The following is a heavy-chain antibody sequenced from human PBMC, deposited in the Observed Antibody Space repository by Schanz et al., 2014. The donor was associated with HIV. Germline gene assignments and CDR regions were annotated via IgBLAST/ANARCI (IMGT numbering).Heavy chain of an antibody. Sequence: EVHVVESGGGPVKPGGSLRLSCTGSGFTFSSYSINWVRQTPGKGLEWVSSISSSGAYIYHADSLKGRFNISRDNANNSVSLQMDSLRGEDTAVYYCARGSWYSSGWVDDQYYYDVDVWGQGTTVTVSS. CDR2: ISSSGAYI. V-gene: IGHV3-21*01. J-gene: IGHJ6*02. D-gene: IGHD6-19*01. CDR1: GFTFSSYS. CDR3: ARGSWYSSGWVDDQYYYDVDV.